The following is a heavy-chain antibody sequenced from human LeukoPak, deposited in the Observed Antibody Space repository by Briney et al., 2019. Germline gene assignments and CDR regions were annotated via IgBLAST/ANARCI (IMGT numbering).Heavy chain of an antibody. J-gene: IGHJ6*03. CDR1: GYTFTSYY. Sequence: ASVKVSCKASGYTFTSYYMHWVRQAPGQGLEWMGIINPSGGSTSYAQKFQGRVTMTRDTSTSTVYMELSSLRSEDTAVYYCARAQYCGGDCLYYYYYMDVWGKGTTVTVSS. D-gene: IGHD2-21*01. CDR3: ARAQYCGGDCLYYYYYMDV. CDR2: INPSGGST. V-gene: IGHV1-46*03.